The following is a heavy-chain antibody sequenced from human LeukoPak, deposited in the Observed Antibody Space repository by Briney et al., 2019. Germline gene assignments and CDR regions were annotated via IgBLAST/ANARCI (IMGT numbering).Heavy chain of an antibody. CDR3: ARATMDKYYFDY. D-gene: IGHD3-10*01. V-gene: IGHV3-21*01. Sequence: AGGSLRLSCAASGFTFSSYSMNWVRQAPGKGLEWVSSISSSSSYIYYADSVKGRFTISRDNAKNSLYLQMNSLRAEDTAVYYCARATMDKYYFDYWGQGTLVTVSS. CDR2: ISSSSSYI. CDR1: GFTFSSYS. J-gene: IGHJ4*02.